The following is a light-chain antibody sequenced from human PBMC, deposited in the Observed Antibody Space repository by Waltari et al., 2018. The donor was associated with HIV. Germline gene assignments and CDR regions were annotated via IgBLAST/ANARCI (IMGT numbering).Light chain of an antibody. Sequence: QSALTQPASVSGSPGQSITISCTGTSSDIGRYKFVSWYQQHPGKAPKLMIYVVSNRAPVVSNRFSGSKSGDTASLTISGLQAEDEADYYCSSYTNSDTRVFGTGTKVTVL. CDR1: SSDIGRYKF. CDR2: VVS. V-gene: IGLV2-14*03. CDR3: SSYTNSDTRV. J-gene: IGLJ1*01.